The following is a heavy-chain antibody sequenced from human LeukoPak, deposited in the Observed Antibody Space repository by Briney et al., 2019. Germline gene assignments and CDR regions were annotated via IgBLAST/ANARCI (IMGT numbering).Heavy chain of an antibody. CDR1: GFIFRNYW. CDR3: ARGGSDTAMAHDY. D-gene: IGHD5-18*01. J-gene: IGHJ4*02. V-gene: IGHV3-74*01. Sequence: GGSLRLSCAASGFIFRNYWMHWVRQAPGKGLMWVSRINRGGSRTDYADSVKGRFTISRDDAKNTLYLQLNSLRAEDTAVYFCARGGSDTAMAHDYWGQGTLVTVSS. CDR2: INRGGSRT.